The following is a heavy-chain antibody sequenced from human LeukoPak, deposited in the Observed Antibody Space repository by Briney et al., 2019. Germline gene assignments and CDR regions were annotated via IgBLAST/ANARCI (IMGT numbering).Heavy chain of an antibody. Sequence: PSETLSLTCTVSGGSISSSSYYWGWIRQPPGKGLEWIGSIYYSGSTYYNPSLKSRVTISVDTSKNQFSLKLSSVTAADTAVYYCARLLPRIYFPAYNWFDPWGQGTLVAVSS. D-gene: IGHD2-15*01. CDR1: GGSISSSSYY. J-gene: IGHJ5*02. CDR3: ARLLPRIYFPAYNWFDP. CDR2: IYYSGST. V-gene: IGHV4-39*07.